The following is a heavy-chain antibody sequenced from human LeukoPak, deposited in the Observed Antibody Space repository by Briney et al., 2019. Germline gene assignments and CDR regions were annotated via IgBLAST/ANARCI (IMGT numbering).Heavy chain of an antibody. Sequence: ASVKVSCKASGYTFTSYDINWVRQATGQGLEWMGWINVNSGGTNYAQKFYARVTMTRDTSISTAYMELSRLRSDDTAVYYCARGWDSSGWYGVYYYYMDVWGKGTTVTVSS. CDR1: GYTFTSYD. D-gene: IGHD6-19*01. J-gene: IGHJ6*03. V-gene: IGHV1-2*02. CDR2: INVNSGGT. CDR3: ARGWDSSGWYGVYYYYMDV.